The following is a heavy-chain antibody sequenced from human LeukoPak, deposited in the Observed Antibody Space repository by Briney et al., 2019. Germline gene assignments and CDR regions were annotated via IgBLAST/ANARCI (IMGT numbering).Heavy chain of an antibody. CDR1: GFTFSHYA. D-gene: IGHD6-6*01. CDR2: ITNSGDDT. V-gene: IGHV3-23*01. CDR3: AKGSAAARPYYFDF. Sequence: GGSLRLSCAASGFTFSHYAMSWVRQAPGKGLGWISAITNSGDDTYRADSVKGRFTISRDNSKNTLDLQMNGLRAEDTAVYYCAKGSAAARPYYFDFWGQGTLVTVSS. J-gene: IGHJ4*02.